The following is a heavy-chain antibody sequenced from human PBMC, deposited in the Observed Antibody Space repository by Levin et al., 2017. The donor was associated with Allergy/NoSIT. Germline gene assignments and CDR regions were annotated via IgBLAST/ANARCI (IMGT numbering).Heavy chain of an antibody. CDR1: GYSFTSYW. Sequence: GESLKISCKGSGYSFTSYWIGWVRQMPGKGLEWMGIIYPGDSDTRYSPSFQGQVTISADKSISTAYLQWSSLKASDTAMYYCASSDCSSTSCYEVFDYWGQGTLVTVSS. CDR3: ASSDCSSTSCYEVFDY. CDR2: IYPGDSDT. V-gene: IGHV5-51*01. J-gene: IGHJ4*02. D-gene: IGHD2-2*01.